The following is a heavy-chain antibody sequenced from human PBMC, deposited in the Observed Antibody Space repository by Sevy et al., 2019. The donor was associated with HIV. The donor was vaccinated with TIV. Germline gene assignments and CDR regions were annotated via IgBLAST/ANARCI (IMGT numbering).Heavy chain of an antibody. CDR1: GFTFTSSA. V-gene: IGHV1-58*01. J-gene: IGHJ6*02. CDR2: IVVGSGNT. CDR3: AAGSGDYGRWVSPDYYYGMDV. Sequence: ASVKVSCKASGFTFTSSAVQWVRQARGQRLEWIGWIVVGSGNTNYAQKFHERVTITRDMSTSTAYMELSSLRSEDTAVYYCAAGSGDYGRWVSPDYYYGMDVWGQGTTVTVSS. D-gene: IGHD4-17*01.